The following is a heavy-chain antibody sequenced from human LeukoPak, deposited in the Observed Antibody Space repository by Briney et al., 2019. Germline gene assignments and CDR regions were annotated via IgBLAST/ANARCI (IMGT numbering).Heavy chain of an antibody. CDR2: IIPIFGTA. CDR1: GGTFSSYA. V-gene: IGHV1-69*05. J-gene: IGHJ6*03. D-gene: IGHD3-22*01. CDR3: ARGDYYDSSGFTFDYCYYMDV. Sequence: SVKVSCKASGGTFSSYAVSWVRQAPGQGLEWMGGIIPIFGTANYAQKFQGRVTITTDESTSTAYMELSSLRSEDTAVYYCARGDYYDSSGFTFDYCYYMDVWGKGTTVTVSS.